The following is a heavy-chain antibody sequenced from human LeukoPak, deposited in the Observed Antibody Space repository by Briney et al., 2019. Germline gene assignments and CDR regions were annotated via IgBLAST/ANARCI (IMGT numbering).Heavy chain of an antibody. J-gene: IGHJ4*02. CDR2: ISGSGGST. CDR3: ARTTAAGLDY. D-gene: IGHD6-13*01. CDR1: GFTFSSYA. V-gene: IGHV3-23*01. Sequence: TGGSLRLSCAASGFTFSSYAMSWVRQAPGKGLEWVSAISGSGGSTYYADSVKGRFTISRDNSKNTLYLQMNSLRAEDTALYYCARTTAAGLDYWGQGTLVTVSS.